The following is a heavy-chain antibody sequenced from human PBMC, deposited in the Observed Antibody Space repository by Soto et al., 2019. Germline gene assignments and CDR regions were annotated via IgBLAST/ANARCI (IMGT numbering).Heavy chain of an antibody. J-gene: IGHJ4*02. D-gene: IGHD7-27*01. V-gene: IGHV4-59*01. CDR2: IYYTGST. CDR3: ARITRSPNSGYFDY. Sequence: SETLSLTCAVYGGSFSVYYWSWIRQPPGKGLEWVGYIYYTGSTNYNPSLKSRVTVSVDTSKNQFSLILSSMTAADTAVYYCARITRSPNSGYFDYWGQGALVTVSS. CDR1: GGSFSVYY.